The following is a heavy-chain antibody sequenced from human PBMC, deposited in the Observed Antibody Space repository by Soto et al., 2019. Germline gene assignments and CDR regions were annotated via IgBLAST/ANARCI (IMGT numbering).Heavy chain of an antibody. CDR2: ISAYDGNT. D-gene: IGHD1-7*01. Sequence: ASVKVTCTDSGYTFTSNGSSWVRQAPGQGLEWMGWISAYDGNTNYAQKLQGRVTMTTDTSTSTAYMELRSLRSDDTAVYYCARDSIYNWNYVWFDYWGQGTLVTVSS. J-gene: IGHJ4*02. CDR1: GYTFTSNG. CDR3: ARDSIYNWNYVWFDY. V-gene: IGHV1-18*01.